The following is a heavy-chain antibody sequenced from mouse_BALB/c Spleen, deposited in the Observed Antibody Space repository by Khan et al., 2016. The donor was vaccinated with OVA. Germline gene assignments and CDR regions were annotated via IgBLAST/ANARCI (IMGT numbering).Heavy chain of an antibody. D-gene: IGHD1-1*01. Sequence: VRLQQSGPELVKPGASVKIPCKASGYTFTDYNMDWVKQSHGKSLEWIGDITPNNGGTIYNQRFKGKATLTVDKSSSTAYMELRSLTSEVTAVYYCTRGGHGSPFDYWGQGTTLTVSS. CDR1: GYTFTDYN. CDR3: TRGGHGSPFDY. CDR2: ITPNNGGT. V-gene: IGHV1-18*01. J-gene: IGHJ2*01.